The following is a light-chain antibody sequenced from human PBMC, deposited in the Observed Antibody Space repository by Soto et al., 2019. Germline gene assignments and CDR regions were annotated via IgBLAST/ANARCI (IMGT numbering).Light chain of an antibody. CDR2: KAS. J-gene: IGKJ1*01. CDR3: QQYNSYPAT. Sequence: DIQMTQSPSTLSASVGDRVTITCRASQSISSWLVWYQQKPGKAPKLLIYKASSLESGVPSRFSGSGSETEFTLTISSLQPDDFATYYCQQYNSYPATFGQGTKVEIK. CDR1: QSISSW. V-gene: IGKV1-5*03.